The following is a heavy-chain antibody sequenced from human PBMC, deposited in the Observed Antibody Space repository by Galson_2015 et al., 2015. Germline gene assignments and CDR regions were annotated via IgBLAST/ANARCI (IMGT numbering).Heavy chain of an antibody. Sequence: LRLSCAASGFTFSSYAMHWVRQAPGKGLEWVAVISYDGSNKYYADSVKGRFTISRDNSKNTLYLQMNSLRAEDTAVYYCARDYGSGSYYNGYFDYWGQGTLVTVSS. D-gene: IGHD3-10*01. CDR1: GFTFSSYA. CDR2: ISYDGSNK. CDR3: ARDYGSGSYYNGYFDY. J-gene: IGHJ4*02. V-gene: IGHV3-30-3*01.